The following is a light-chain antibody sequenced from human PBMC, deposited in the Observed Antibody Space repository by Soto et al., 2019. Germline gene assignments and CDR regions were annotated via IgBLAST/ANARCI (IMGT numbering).Light chain of an antibody. Sequence: DIQMTQSPSSLSASVGDRVTITCRASQSIYNYLNWYQQKPGKAPKLLIYAASSLQSGVPSRFSGSGSGTDFTLTISSLQPEDVATYYGQQSYSTPVTFGQGTKLEIK. CDR1: QSIYNY. CDR3: QQSYSTPVT. V-gene: IGKV1-39*01. CDR2: AAS. J-gene: IGKJ2*01.